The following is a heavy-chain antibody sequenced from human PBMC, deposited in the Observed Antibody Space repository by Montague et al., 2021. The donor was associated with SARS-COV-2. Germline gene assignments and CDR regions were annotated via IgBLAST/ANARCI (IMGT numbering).Heavy chain of an antibody. J-gene: IGHJ5*02. CDR2: IYYSGST. CDR3: ARDGGTVTTFLGVGYVRGELNWFDP. V-gene: IGHV4-39*07. CDR1: GGSISSSSYY. D-gene: IGHD4-17*01. Sequence: SETLSLTCTVSGGSISSSSYYWGWIRQPPGKGLEWIGSIYYSGSTYYXRSLKSRVTISVDTSKNQFSLKLSSVTAADTAVYYCARDGGTVTTFLGVGYVRGELNWFDPWGQGTLVTVSS.